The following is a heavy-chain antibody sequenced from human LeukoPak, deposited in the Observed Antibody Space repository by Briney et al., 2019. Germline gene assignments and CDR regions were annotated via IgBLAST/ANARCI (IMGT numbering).Heavy chain of an antibody. CDR1: GGSISSSSYY. CDR3: ARQHSSGLDY. D-gene: IGHD3-22*01. CDR2: IYYSGST. J-gene: IGHJ4*02. Sequence: PWETQSLTCTVSGGSISSSSYYWGWIRQPPGKGLEWIGSIYYSGSTYYNPSLKSRVTISVDTSKNQFSLKLNSVTAADTAVYYCARQHSSGLDYWGQGTLVTVSS. V-gene: IGHV4-39*01.